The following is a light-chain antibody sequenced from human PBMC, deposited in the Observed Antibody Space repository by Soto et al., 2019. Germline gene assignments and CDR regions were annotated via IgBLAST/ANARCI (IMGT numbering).Light chain of an antibody. CDR2: SNN. Sequence: QSVLTLPPSASGTPGQRVTISCSGSSSNIGSNTVNWYQQLPGTAPKLLIYSNNQRPSGVPDRFSGSKSGTSASLAISGLQYEDEADYYCAAGDDSMNGYVLGTGTKVTVL. V-gene: IGLV1-44*01. J-gene: IGLJ1*01. CDR1: SSNIGSNT. CDR3: AAGDDSMNGYV.